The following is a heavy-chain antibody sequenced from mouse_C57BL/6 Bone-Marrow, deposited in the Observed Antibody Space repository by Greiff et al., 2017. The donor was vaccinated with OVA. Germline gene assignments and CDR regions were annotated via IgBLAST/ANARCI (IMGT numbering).Heavy chain of an antibody. J-gene: IGHJ3*01. CDR2: IDPSDSET. D-gene: IGHD2-3*01. V-gene: IGHV1-52*01. CDR1: GYTFTSYW. CDR3: AREGADGYYVFAY. Sequence: QVQLQQSGAELVRPGSSVKLSCKASGYTFTSYWMHWVKQRPIQGLEWIGNIDPSDSETHYNQKFKDKATLTVDKSSSTAYMQLSSLTSEDSAVYYCAREGADGYYVFAYWGQGTLVTVSA.